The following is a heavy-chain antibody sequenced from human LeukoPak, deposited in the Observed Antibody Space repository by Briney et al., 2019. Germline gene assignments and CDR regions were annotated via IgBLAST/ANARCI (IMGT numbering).Heavy chain of an antibody. V-gene: IGHV1-2*02. Sequence: GASGKVSCKASGYIFTGYYMHWVRQAPGQGLEWMGWFSPNGGGTNYAQNFQDRVTMTRDTSISTAYMELSRLRSDDTAVYYCATGNYSSGWYPLDYWGQGTLVTVSS. J-gene: IGHJ4*02. CDR1: GYIFTGYY. CDR2: FSPNGGGT. D-gene: IGHD6-19*01. CDR3: ATGNYSSGWYPLDY.